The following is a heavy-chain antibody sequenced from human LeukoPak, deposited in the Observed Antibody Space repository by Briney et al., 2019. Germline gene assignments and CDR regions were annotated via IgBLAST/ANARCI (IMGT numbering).Heavy chain of an antibody. CDR2: ISGGST. D-gene: IGHD3-10*01. V-gene: IGHV3-23*01. CDR3: AKRSLLGSGSPPYFDY. CDR1: GFTFSTYG. J-gene: IGHJ4*02. Sequence: PGGSLRLSCAASGFTFSTYGMSSVRQAPGDGLEWDLVISGGSTFYADSVRGRFTISRDNSKNTLYLQMNSVRVEDTAVYYCAKRSLLGSGSPPYFDYWGQGTLVNVSS.